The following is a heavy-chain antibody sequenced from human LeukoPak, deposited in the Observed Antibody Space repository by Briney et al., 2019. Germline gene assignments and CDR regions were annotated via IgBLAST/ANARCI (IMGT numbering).Heavy chain of an antibody. CDR1: GFTFSSYA. V-gene: IGHV3-23*01. D-gene: IGHD3-22*01. CDR3: ARGDSSGYYPLDY. Sequence: GGSLRLSCAASGFTFSSYAMSWVRQAPGKGLEWVSAISGSGGSTYYADSVKGRFTISRDNAKNTLYLQMNSLRAEDTAVYYCARGDSSGYYPLDYWGQGTLVTVSS. CDR2: ISGSGGST. J-gene: IGHJ4*02.